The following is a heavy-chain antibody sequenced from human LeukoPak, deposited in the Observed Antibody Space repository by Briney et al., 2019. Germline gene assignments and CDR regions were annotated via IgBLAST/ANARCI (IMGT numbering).Heavy chain of an antibody. CDR3: AIWDTAMVTVDY. Sequence: GGSLRLSCAASGFTFSSYSMNWVRQAPGKGLEWVSSISSSSSYIYYADSVKGRFTISRDNAKNSLYLQMNSLRAEDTAVYYCAIWDTAMVTVDYWGQGTLVTVSS. J-gene: IGHJ4*02. D-gene: IGHD5-18*01. CDR2: ISSSSSYI. V-gene: IGHV3-21*01. CDR1: GFTFSSYS.